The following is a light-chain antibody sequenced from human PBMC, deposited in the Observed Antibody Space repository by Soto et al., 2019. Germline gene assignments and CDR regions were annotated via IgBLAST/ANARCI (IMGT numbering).Light chain of an antibody. CDR2: GAS. V-gene: IGKV3-20*01. CDR1: QSVSSSY. Sequence: EIVLTQSRGTLSLSPGERATLSYRASQSVSSSYLAWYQQKPGQAPRLLLFGASSRATGIPDRFSGSGSGTDFTLTISRVEPEDFAVYYCQQYGRSLPITFGQGTRLEIK. J-gene: IGKJ5*01. CDR3: QQYGRSLPIT.